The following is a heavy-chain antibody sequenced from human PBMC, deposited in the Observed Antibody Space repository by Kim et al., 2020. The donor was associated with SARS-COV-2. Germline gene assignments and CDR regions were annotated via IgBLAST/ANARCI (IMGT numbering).Heavy chain of an antibody. CDR2: INRSGGT. CDR1: GGSVSNNY. J-gene: IGHJ4*02. Sequence: SETLSLTCGFYGGSVSNNYWSWIRQLPGMGLEWIGEINRSGGTDYNPSLESRVTISIDASKNQISLKLTSVTAADTAVYYCARLHGGIIVWGQGTRVTGS. V-gene: IGHV4-34*01. D-gene: IGHD3-16*01. CDR3: ARLHGGIIV.